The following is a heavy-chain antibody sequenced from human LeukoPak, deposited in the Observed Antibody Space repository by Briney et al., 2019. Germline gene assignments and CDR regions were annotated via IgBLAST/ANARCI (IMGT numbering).Heavy chain of an antibody. J-gene: IGHJ3*02. CDR3: ARGAPMVRGVTSFDI. D-gene: IGHD3-10*01. CDR2: IYYSGST. V-gene: IGHV4-59*01. Sequence: SETLSLTCTVSGGSISSYYWSWIRQPPGKGLEWIGYIYYSGSTNYNPSLKSRVTISVDTSKNQFSLKLSSVTAADTAVYYCARGAPMVRGVTSFDIWGQGTMVTVSS. CDR1: GGSISSYY.